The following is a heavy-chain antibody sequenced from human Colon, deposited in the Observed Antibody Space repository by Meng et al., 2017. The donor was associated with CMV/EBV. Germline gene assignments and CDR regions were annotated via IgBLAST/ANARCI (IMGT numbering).Heavy chain of an antibody. D-gene: IGHD2-2*01. Sequence: ASVKVSCKASGYTFTGYYMHWVRQAPGQGLEWMGWINPNSGGTNYAQKFQGRVTMTRDTSISTAYMELSRLRSDDTAVYYCARDLGVPAALEGLRYYYYGMDVWGQGTLVTVSS. J-gene: IGHJ6*02. CDR3: ARDLGVPAALEGLRYYYYGMDV. CDR1: GYTFTGYY. V-gene: IGHV1-2*02. CDR2: INPNSGGT.